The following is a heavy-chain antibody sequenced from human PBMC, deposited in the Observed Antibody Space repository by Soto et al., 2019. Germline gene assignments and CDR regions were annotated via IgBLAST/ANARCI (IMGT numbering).Heavy chain of an antibody. J-gene: IGHJ4*02. CDR1: GGSISSGGYS. D-gene: IGHD1-26*01. CDR2: MYHSGST. Sequence: SETLSLTCTVSGGSISSGGYSWSWIRQPPGKGLEWIGYMYHSGSTYYNPSLKGRVTISIDRSKNQFSPKLSSVTAADTAVYYCARVRLGAPTRYFDYWGQGTLVTVSS. CDR3: ARVRLGAPTRYFDY. V-gene: IGHV4-30-2*01.